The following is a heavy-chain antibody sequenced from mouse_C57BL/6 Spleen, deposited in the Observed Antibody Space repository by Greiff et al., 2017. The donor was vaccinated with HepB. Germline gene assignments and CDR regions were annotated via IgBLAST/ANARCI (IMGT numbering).Heavy chain of an antibody. Sequence: EVQLMESGGGLVKPGGSLKLSCAASGFTFSDYGMHWVRQAPEKGLEWVAYISSGSSTIYYADTVKGRCTISRDNAKNTLFRPMTRLRSEDTAMYYSARSDEYGSMDYWGQGTTLTVSS. CDR3: ARSDEYGSMDY. D-gene: IGHD1-1*01. CDR2: ISSGSSTI. J-gene: IGHJ2*01. CDR1: GFTFSDYG. V-gene: IGHV5-17*01.